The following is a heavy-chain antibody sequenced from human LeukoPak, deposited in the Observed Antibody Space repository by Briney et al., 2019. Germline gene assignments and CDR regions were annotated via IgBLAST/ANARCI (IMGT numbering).Heavy chain of an antibody. V-gene: IGHV4-59*01. J-gene: IGHJ5*02. D-gene: IGHD2-15*01. CDR2: IYYSGST. Sequence: PSETLSLTCTVSGGSISSYYWSWIRQPPGKGLEWIGYIYYSGSTNYNPSLKSRVTISVDTSKNQFSLKLSSVTAADTAVYYCASTTAGYCSGGSCDWFDPWGQGTLVTVSS. CDR1: GGSISSYY. CDR3: ASTTAGYCSGGSCDWFDP.